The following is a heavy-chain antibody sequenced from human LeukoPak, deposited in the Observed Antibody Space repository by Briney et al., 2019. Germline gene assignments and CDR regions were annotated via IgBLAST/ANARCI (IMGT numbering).Heavy chain of an antibody. Sequence: PGGSLRLSCAASGFTFSSYAMSWVRQAPGKGLEWVSAISGGGGSTYYADSVKGRFTISRDNSKNTLYLQMNSLRAEDSAVYYCAKDRVSPGFNWFDPWGQGTLVTVSS. D-gene: IGHD3-16*01. CDR2: ISGGGGST. V-gene: IGHV3-23*01. CDR3: AKDRVSPGFNWFDP. J-gene: IGHJ5*02. CDR1: GFTFSSYA.